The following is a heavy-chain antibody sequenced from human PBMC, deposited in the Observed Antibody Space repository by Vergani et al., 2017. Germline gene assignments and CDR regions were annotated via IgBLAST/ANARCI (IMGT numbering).Heavy chain of an antibody. V-gene: IGHV3-9*01. J-gene: IGHJ4*02. CDR2: ISWNSGSI. CDR1: GFTFDDYA. D-gene: IGHD2-21*01. CDR3: AIASILWGRDY. Sequence: EVQLVESGGGLVQPGRSLRLSCAASGFTFDDYAMHWVRQAPGKGLEWVSGISWNSGSIGYADSVKGRFTISRDNSKNTLYLQMNSLRAEDTAVYYCAIASILWGRDYWGQGTLVTVSS.